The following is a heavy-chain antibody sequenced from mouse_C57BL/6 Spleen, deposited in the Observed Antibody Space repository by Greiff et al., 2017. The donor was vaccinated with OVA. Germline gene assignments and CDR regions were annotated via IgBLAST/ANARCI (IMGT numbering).Heavy chain of an antibody. CDR1: GYSFTDYN. CDR3: ARSRYYYGSRRDFDV. Sequence: EVKLQQSGPELVKPGASVKISCKASGYSFTDYNMNWVKQSNGKSLEWIGVINPNYGTTSYNQKFKGKATLTVAQSSSTAYMQLNSLTSEDAAVYYCARSRYYYGSRRDFDVWGTGTTVTVSS. V-gene: IGHV1-39*01. D-gene: IGHD1-1*01. CDR2: INPNYGTT. J-gene: IGHJ1*03.